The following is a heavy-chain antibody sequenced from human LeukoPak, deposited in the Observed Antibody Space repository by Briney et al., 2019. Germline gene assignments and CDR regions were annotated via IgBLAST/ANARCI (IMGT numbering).Heavy chain of an antibody. J-gene: IGHJ5*02. CDR1: GGTFIIYA. Sequence: GASVKVSCKASGGTFIIYAISWVRQAPGQGGEWMGRIIPIFGIANYAQKFQGRVTITADKSTSTAYMELSSLRSEDTAVYYCARAGEMNWFDPWGQGTLVTVSS. D-gene: IGHD5-24*01. CDR3: ARAGEMNWFDP. CDR2: IIPIFGIA. V-gene: IGHV1-69*04.